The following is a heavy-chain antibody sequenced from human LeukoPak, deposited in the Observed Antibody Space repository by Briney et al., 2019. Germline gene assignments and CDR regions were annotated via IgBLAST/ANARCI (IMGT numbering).Heavy chain of an antibody. V-gene: IGHV3-23*01. CDR2: ISGSGGST. J-gene: IGHJ6*02. CDR3: AKGAQGYCSSTSCYYYYYGMDV. CDR1: GFTFRTYA. D-gene: IGHD2-2*01. Sequence: GGSLRLSCSASGFTFRTYAMAWVRQAPGKGLEWVSAISGSGGSTYYADSVKGRFTISRDNSKNTLYLQMNSLRAEDTAVYYCAKGAQGYCSSTSCYYYYYGMDVWGQGTTVTVSS.